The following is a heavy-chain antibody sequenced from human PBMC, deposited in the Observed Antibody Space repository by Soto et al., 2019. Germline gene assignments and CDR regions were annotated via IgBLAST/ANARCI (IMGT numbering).Heavy chain of an antibody. CDR2: NIPIFGTA. V-gene: IGHV1-69*12. CDR1: GGTFSSYA. CDR3: ASTPATPSYYYYSYGMGV. Sequence: QVQLVQSGAEVKKPGSSVKVSCKASGGTFSSYAISWVRQAPGQGLEWMGGNIPIFGTANYAQKFQGRVTITAEDSTSTAYMELSSLRSEDTAVYYCASTPATPSYYYYSYGMGVWGQGTTVTVSS. J-gene: IGHJ6*02. D-gene: IGHD2-2*01.